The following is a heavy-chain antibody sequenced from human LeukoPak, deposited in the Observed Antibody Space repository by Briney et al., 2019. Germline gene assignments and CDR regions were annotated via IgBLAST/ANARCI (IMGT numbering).Heavy chain of an antibody. D-gene: IGHD3-10*01. V-gene: IGHV3-74*03. CDR3: LITMALPSYFGP. CDR2: INSDGSST. Sequence: GGSLRLSCAASGFSFSNYWMHWVRQAPGKGLVWVSRINSDGSSTTYADSVKGRFAISRDNAKNTLYLQMNSLRAEDTAVYYCLITMALPSYFGPWGQGTPVTVSS. J-gene: IGHJ5*02. CDR1: GFSFSNYW.